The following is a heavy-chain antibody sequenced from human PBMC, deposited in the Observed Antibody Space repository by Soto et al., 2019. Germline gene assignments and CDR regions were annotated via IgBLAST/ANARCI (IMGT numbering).Heavy chain of an antibody. Sequence: GESLKISCRTSGYRFTSDWIAWVRQMPGKGLEWMGIIFPSDSDTRYSPSFQGQVTISAGGSSSTVFLQCASLKDTDTAVYFCARKDKSGYFNGIDAWGQGTLVTVSS. D-gene: IGHD3-22*01. CDR2: IFPSDSDT. CDR1: GYRFTSDW. V-gene: IGHV5-51*01. CDR3: ARKDKSGYFNGIDA. J-gene: IGHJ5*02.